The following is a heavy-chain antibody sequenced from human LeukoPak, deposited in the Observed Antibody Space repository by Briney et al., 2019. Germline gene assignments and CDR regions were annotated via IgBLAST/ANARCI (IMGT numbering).Heavy chain of an antibody. Sequence: ASVKVSCKASGYTFTSYYMHWVRQAPGQGLEWMGIINPSGGSTSYAQKFQGRVTMTRDTSTSTVYMELSSLRSEDTAVYYCAKSPRGYSYLVPQPASYHYYYYMDVWGKGNPGHRLL. CDR2: INPSGGST. J-gene: IGHJ6*03. V-gene: IGHV1-46*01. CDR3: AKSPRGYSYLVPQPASYHYYYYMDV. CDR1: GYTFTSYY. D-gene: IGHD5-18*01.